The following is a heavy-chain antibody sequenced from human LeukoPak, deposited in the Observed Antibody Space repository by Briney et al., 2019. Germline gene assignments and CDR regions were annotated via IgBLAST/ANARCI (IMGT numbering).Heavy chain of an antibody. J-gene: IGHJ4*02. D-gene: IGHD6-19*01. CDR2: IYPGDSDT. Sequence: KHGESLQISCKGSGYSFTNYWIGWVRQLPGKGLDWMGIIYPGDSDTRYSPSFQGQVIMSVDKSITTAYLQWSSLKASDTAMYYCARISDYADYWGQGTLVTVSS. CDR3: ARISDYADY. CDR1: GYSFTNYW. V-gene: IGHV5-51*01.